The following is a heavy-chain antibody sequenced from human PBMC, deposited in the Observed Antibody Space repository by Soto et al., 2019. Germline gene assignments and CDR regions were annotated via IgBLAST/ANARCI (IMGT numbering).Heavy chain of an antibody. D-gene: IGHD6-19*01. J-gene: IGHJ4*02. CDR1: GDSISSYY. Sequence: SETLSLTCSVSGDSISSYYWGWIRQPAGKGLEWIGRIYQSGDTNYNPSLKSRVSMSVDTSKNQFSLKLSSVTAADTAVYYCAREYTKTVAGPTPYYIDYWGQGTLVTVSS. CDR2: IYQSGDT. V-gene: IGHV4-4*07. CDR3: AREYTKTVAGPTPYYIDY.